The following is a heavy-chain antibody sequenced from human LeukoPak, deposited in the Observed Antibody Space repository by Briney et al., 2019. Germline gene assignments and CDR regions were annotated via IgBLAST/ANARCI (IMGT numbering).Heavy chain of an antibody. V-gene: IGHV4-30-4*08. CDR1: GGSISSGDYY. D-gene: IGHD2-2*01. J-gene: IGHJ3*02. CDR2: IYYSGST. CDR3: ARDLRCSSTSCRWGVDAFDI. Sequence: PSQTLSLTCTVSGGSISSGDYYWSWIRQPPGKGLEWIGYIYYSGSTYYNPSLKSRVTISVDTSKNQFSLKLSSVTAADTAVYYCARDLRCSSTSCRWGVDAFDIWGQGTMVTVSS.